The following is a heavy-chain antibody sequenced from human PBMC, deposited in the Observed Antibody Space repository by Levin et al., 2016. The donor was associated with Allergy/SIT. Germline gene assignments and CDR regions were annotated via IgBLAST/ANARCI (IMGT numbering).Heavy chain of an antibody. CDR1: GFTFTNVW. J-gene: IGHJ4*02. V-gene: IGHV3-15*01. CDR2: IKSRSDGGTP. Sequence: GESLKISCAASGFTFTNVWMNWVRQAPGKGLEWVGRIKSRSDGGTPDYAAPVKGRFTISRDDSMNMLYLQMNNLKTEDTALYYCTTMTMIDAHEDSWGQGILVTVSS. CDR3: TTMTMIDAHEDS. D-gene: IGHD3-22*01.